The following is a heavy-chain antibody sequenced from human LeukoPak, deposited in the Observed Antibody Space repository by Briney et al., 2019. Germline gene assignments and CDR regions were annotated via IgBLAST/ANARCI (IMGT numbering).Heavy chain of an antibody. CDR3: AKDLSPESNRLSPFDY. CDR2: ITGSGGTI. J-gene: IGHJ4*02. Sequence: GGSLRLSCAASGFTFSSHAMSWVRQAPGKGLEWVSTITGSGGTIKYADSVKGRFTISRDNSKNTLDLQMNSLRAEDTAIFYCAKDLSPESNRLSPFDYWGQGTLVTVSS. V-gene: IGHV3-23*01. CDR1: GFTFSSHA. D-gene: IGHD3-16*02.